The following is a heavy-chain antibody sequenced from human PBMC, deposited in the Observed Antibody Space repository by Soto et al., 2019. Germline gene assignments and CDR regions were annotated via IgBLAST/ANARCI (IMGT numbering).Heavy chain of an antibody. Sequence: QVQVVQSGAEVKKPGASVKVACKASGYSFDTFGMSWVRQAPGQGLEWMGWISIEKGDTNSAQKFQDRVTMTTDTSTSTACMERRSLTSDDTAVYYCAICYCSVGSCFTCWHFDLWGRGTLVTVSS. CDR1: GYSFDTFG. D-gene: IGHD2-15*01. V-gene: IGHV1-18*01. CDR3: AICYCSVGSCFTCWHFDL. CDR2: ISIEKGDT. J-gene: IGHJ2*01.